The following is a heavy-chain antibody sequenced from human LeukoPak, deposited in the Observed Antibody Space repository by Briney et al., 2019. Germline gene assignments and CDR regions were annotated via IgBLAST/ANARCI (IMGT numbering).Heavy chain of an antibody. CDR2: ISYDGSNK. D-gene: IGHD3-3*01. CDR3: ARGFTIVAAFGI. Sequence: GGSLRLSCAASGFTFSSYAMHWVRQAPGKGLEWVAVISYDGSNKYYADSVKGRFTISRDNSKNTLYLQMNSLRAEDTAVYYCARGFTIVAAFGIWGQGTMVTVSS. CDR1: GFTFSSYA. J-gene: IGHJ3*02. V-gene: IGHV3-30-3*01.